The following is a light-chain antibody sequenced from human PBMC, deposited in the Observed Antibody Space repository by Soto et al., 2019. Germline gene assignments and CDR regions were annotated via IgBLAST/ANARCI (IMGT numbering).Light chain of an antibody. CDR1: NSDVGGYNY. J-gene: IGLJ1*01. V-gene: IGLV2-11*01. CDR3: QSYDSSPSGYV. CDR2: GVS. Sequence: QSVLTQPRSVSGSPGQSVTISCTGTNSDVGGYNYVSWYQQYPGKAPKLMISGVSERPSGVPDRFSGSKSGNTASLTISGLQAEDEADYYCQSYDSSPSGYVFGTGTKLTVL.